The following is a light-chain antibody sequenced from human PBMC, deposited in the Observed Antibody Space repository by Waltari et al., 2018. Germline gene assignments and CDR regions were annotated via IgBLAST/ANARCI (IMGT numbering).Light chain of an antibody. CDR1: QGIRND. J-gene: IGKJ1*01. CDR3: LQDYNYPRT. CDR2: AAS. V-gene: IGKV1-6*01. Sequence: AIQITQSPSSLSASVGDRVTITCRASQGIRNDLGWYQQKPGKAPKLLIYAASSLQSGVPSRFNGSGSGTDFTLTISSLQPEDFATYYCLQDYNYPRTFGQGTKVEI.